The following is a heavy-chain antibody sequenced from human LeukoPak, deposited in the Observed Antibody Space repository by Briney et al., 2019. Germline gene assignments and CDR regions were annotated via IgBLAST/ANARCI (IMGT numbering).Heavy chain of an antibody. D-gene: IGHD4-11*01. CDR3: ASPQGGNDYSNLYPSYYYYYMDV. CDR2: IYYSGST. Sequence: SETLSLTCTVSGGSISSGGYYWSWIRQPPGKGLEWIGYIYYSGSTNYNPSLKSRVTISVDTSKNQFSLKLSSVTAADTAVYYCASPQGGNDYSNLYPSYYYYYMDVWGKGTTVTVSS. J-gene: IGHJ6*03. CDR1: GGSISSGGYY. V-gene: IGHV4-61*08.